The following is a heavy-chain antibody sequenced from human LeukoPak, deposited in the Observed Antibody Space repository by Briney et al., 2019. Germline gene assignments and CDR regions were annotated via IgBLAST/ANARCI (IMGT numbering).Heavy chain of an antibody. V-gene: IGHV1-69*05. D-gene: IGHD6-6*01. J-gene: IGHJ3*02. CDR2: IIPIFGTA. CDR1: GYTFTGYY. CDR3: ARDDIAARHDAFDI. Sequence: ASVKVSCKASGYTFTGYYMHWVRQAPGQGLEWMGGIIPIFGTANYAQKFQGRVTITTDESTSTAYMELSSLRSEDTAVYYCARDDIAARHDAFDIWGQGTMVTVSS.